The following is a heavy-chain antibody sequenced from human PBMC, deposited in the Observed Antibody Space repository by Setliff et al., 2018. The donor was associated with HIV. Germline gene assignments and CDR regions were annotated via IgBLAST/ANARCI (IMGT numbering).Heavy chain of an antibody. CDR1: GFTFSSYA. Sequence: GGSLRLSCAASGFTFSSYAMSWVRQAPGKGLEWVSAISDSGGSPYYADSVKGRFVISREKSKSTLYLQMNSLRAEDTAIYYCAKPCYDYVWRPDRDAFDLWGQGTMVTVSS. D-gene: IGHD3-16*01. CDR3: AKPCYDYVWRPDRDAFDL. CDR2: ISDSGGSP. J-gene: IGHJ3*01. V-gene: IGHV3-23*01.